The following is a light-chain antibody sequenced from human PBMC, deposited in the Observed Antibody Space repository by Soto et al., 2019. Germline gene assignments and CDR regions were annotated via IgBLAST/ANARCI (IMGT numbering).Light chain of an antibody. CDR3: SSYSTSSTHYV. Sequence: QSALTQPASVSGSPGQSITISCTGTSGDVGAYNYVSWYQQLPGKAPKLMIYHVTSRPSGISNRFSGSKSGNTASLTISGLQAEDGAEYYCSSYSTSSTHYVFGTGTKLTVL. CDR2: HVT. V-gene: IGLV2-14*03. CDR1: SGDVGAYNY. J-gene: IGLJ1*01.